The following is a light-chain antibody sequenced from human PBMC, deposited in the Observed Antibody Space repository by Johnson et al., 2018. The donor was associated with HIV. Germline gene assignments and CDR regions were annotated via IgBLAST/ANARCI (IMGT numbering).Light chain of an antibody. J-gene: IGLJ1*01. CDR1: SSNIGNNY. Sequence: QSVLTQPPSVSAAPGQKVTISCSGSSSNIGNNYVSWYQQLPGTAPKLLIYDNNKRPSGIPDRFSGSKSGTSATLGITGLQTGDEADYYCGTWYNSLSTGAVFGTGTQVTVL. CDR3: GTWYNSLSTGAV. CDR2: DNN. V-gene: IGLV1-51*01.